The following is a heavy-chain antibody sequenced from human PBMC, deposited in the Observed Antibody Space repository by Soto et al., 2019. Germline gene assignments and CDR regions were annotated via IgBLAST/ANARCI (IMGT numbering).Heavy chain of an antibody. CDR3: AKDGLGYCSSTSCYGPSPLDY. J-gene: IGHJ4*02. Sequence: SGGSLRLSCAASGFTFSSYAMSWVRQAPGKGLEWVSAISGSGGSTYYADSVKGRFTISRDNSKNTLYLQMNSLRAEDTAVYYCAKDGLGYCSSTSCYGPSPLDYWGQGTLVTVSS. D-gene: IGHD2-2*01. CDR2: ISGSGGST. V-gene: IGHV3-23*01. CDR1: GFTFSSYA.